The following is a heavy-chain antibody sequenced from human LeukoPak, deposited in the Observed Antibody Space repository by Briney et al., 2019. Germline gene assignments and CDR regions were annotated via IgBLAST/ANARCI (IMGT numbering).Heavy chain of an antibody. CDR3: ARGLYNYGHGDY. J-gene: IGHJ4*02. V-gene: IGHV4-34*01. CDR1: GESFSDYY. CDR2: INHTGST. D-gene: IGHD5-18*01. Sequence: SETLSLTCGFYGESFSDYYWGWIRQPPGKGLEWIGEINHTGSTNYNPSLKSRVTISVDTSKNQFSLKLSSVTAADTAVYYCARGLYNYGHGDYWGQGTLVTVSS.